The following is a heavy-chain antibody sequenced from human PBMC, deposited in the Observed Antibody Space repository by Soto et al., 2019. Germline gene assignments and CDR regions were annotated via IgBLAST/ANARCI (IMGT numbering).Heavy chain of an antibody. CDR3: AREDILGVRSFDY. J-gene: IGHJ4*02. CDR1: GFTFSGYS. Sequence: GGSLRLSCAASGFTFSGYSVNWVRQAPGKGLEWVSYISSGSKTIYYAESVKGRFIVSRDNARNSQYLQMNSLRDEDTAVYYCAREDILGVRSFDYWGQGTLVTVSS. CDR2: ISSGSKTI. V-gene: IGHV3-48*02. D-gene: IGHD3-9*01.